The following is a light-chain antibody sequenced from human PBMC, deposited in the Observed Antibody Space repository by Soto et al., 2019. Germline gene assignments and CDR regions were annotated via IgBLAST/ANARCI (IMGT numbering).Light chain of an antibody. J-gene: IGKJ2*03. CDR3: QQIFGTRYS. V-gene: IGKV1-39*01. CDR2: ATS. CDR1: QNIRVY. Sequence: DIQMTQSPSSLSASVEDRVTITCRASQNIRVYLNWYQQKPGKAPKPLIYATSTLLSGVPSRFSGSGSGTDFTLTITSLQPEDFATYYCQQIFGTRYSFGQGTKLEIK.